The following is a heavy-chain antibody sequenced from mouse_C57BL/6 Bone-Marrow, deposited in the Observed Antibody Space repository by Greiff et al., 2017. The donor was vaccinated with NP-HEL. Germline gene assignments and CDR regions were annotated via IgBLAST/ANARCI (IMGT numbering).Heavy chain of an antibody. D-gene: IGHD1-1*01. CDR1: GFTFSSYA. J-gene: IGHJ3*01. CDR2: ISSGGDYI. V-gene: IGHV5-9-1*02. CDR3: TRGHYGSSPLAY. Sequence: EVKLVESGEGLVKPGGSLKLSCAASGFTFSSYAMSWVRQTPEQRLEWVAYISSGGDYIYYADTVKGRFTISRDNARNTLYLQMSSMKSEDTAMYYCTRGHYGSSPLAYWGQGTLVTVSA.